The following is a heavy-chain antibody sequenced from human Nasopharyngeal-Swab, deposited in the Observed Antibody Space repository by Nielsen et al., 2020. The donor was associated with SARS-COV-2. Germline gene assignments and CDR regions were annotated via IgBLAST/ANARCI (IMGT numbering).Heavy chain of an antibody. CDR3: ARTDGYTLNNAFDI. CDR2: ISSSSSYI. V-gene: IGHV3-21*01. J-gene: IGHJ3*02. D-gene: IGHD5-24*01. CDR1: GFTFSSYS. Sequence: GESLKISCAASGFTFSSYSMNWVRQAPGKGLEWVSSISSSSSYIYYGDSVKGRFTISRDNAKNSLYLQMNSLRAEDTAVHYCARTDGYTLNNAFDIWGQGTMVTVSS.